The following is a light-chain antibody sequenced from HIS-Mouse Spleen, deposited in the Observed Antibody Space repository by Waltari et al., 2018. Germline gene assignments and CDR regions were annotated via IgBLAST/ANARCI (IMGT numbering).Light chain of an antibody. CDR2: EDS. V-gene: IGLV3-10*01. CDR1: ALPKKY. CDR3: YSTDSSGNHVV. J-gene: IGLJ2*01. Sequence: SYELTQPPSVSVSPGQTARITCSGGALPKKYAYWYQQKSGQAPVLVIYEDSKRPSGIPERFSGSSSGTMATWTISGAQVEDEADYYCYSTDSSGNHVVFGGGTKLTVL.